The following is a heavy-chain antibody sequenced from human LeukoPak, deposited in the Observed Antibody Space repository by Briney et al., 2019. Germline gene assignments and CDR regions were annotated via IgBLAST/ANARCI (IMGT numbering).Heavy chain of an antibody. V-gene: IGHV4-34*01. D-gene: IGHD6-19*01. CDR1: GGSFSGYY. CDR3: ARYTGGWRSFDI. CDR2: INHSGST. J-gene: IGHJ3*02. Sequence: SETLSLTCAVYGGSFSGYYWSWIRQPPGKGLEWIGEINHSGSTNYNPSLKSRVTISVDTSKNQFSLKLNSVTAADTAVYYCARYTGGWRSFDIWGQGTMVTVSP.